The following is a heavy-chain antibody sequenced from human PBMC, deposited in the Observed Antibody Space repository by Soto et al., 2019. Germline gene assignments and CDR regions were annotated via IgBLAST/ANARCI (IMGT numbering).Heavy chain of an antibody. CDR1: GVSISSHDW. V-gene: IGHV4-4*02. D-gene: IGHD2-2*01. CDR2: SHQSGNT. CDR3: ARVTGGQYQLLGEFDY. Sequence: SETLSLTCAVSGVSISSHDWWTWVRQPPGEGLEWIGESHQSGNTNYNSSLESRVTISVDKSKNQFSLKLSSVTAADTAVYYCARVTGGQYQLLGEFDYWGQGTLVTVSS. J-gene: IGHJ4*02.